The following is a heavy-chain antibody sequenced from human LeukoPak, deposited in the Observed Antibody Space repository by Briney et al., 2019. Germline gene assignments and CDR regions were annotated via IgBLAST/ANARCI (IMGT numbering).Heavy chain of an antibody. CDR3: ASLYSGIAAAGSDY. Sequence: SETLSLTCTVSGGSISSGSRWGWIRQSPGKGLEWIGSIYYSGSTYLNPSLKSRVIISVDTSKNQFSLKLSSVTAADTAVYYCASLYSGIAAAGSDYWGQGTLVTVSS. CDR1: GGSISSGSR. V-gene: IGHV4-39*07. D-gene: IGHD6-13*01. CDR2: IYYSGST. J-gene: IGHJ4*02.